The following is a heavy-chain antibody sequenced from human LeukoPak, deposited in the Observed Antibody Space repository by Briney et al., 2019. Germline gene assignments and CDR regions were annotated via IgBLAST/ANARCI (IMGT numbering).Heavy chain of an antibody. CDR1: GFTFNGYG. J-gene: IGHJ6*02. CDR2: IWFDAITK. V-gene: IGHV3-33*03. D-gene: IGHD4-17*01. Sequence: PGGSLRLFWEASGFTFNGYGMHLVRPDPGKGLEWLALIWFDAITKYYGDFVKGRFTISRENVRNTLYLQMNSLRAEDTAVYYCARMPTTGPHYYGMDVWGRGTTVTVSS. CDR3: ARMPTTGPHYYGMDV.